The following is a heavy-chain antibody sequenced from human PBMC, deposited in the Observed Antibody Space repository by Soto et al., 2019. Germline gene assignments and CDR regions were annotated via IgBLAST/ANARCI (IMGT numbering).Heavy chain of an antibody. V-gene: IGHV4-31*03. J-gene: IGHJ4*02. CDR3: ARLQEYYFDY. CDR1: GGSISSGGYY. CDR2: IYYSGST. Sequence: SETLSLTCTVSGGSISSGGYYWSWIRQHPGKGLEWIGYIYYSGSTYYNPSLKSRVTISVDTSKNQFSLKLSSVTAADTAVYYCARLQEYYFDYWGQGTLVTVSS.